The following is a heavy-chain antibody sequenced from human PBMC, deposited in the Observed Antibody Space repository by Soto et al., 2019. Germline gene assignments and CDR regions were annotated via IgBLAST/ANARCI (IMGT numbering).Heavy chain of an antibody. CDR1: GFAFSSYA. CDR3: TKDQVGEWWFSQGGFDP. J-gene: IGHJ5*02. D-gene: IGHD2-15*01. CDR2: IGGDGAST. V-gene: IGHV3-23*01. Sequence: EVQLLESGGGLVQPGGSLRLSCAASGFAFSSYAMSWVRQSSGKGLEWVAAIGGDGASTYYADSVRGRFIISRDNSKDTLCLHMTSLRAEDTAVYYCTKDQVGEWWFSQGGFDPWGQGSLVTVSS.